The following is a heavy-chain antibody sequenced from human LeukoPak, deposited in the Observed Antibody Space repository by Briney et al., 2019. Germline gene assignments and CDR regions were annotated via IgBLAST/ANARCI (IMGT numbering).Heavy chain of an antibody. CDR2: IYYSGST. D-gene: IGHD2-2*02. CDR3: ARDGRYCSSTSCYIGFDY. J-gene: IGHJ4*02. V-gene: IGHV4-39*07. CDR1: GGSISSSSYY. Sequence: SETLSLTCTVSGGSISSSSYYWGWIRQPPGKGLEWIGSIYYSGSTYYTPSLKSRVTISVDTSKNQFSLKLSSVTAADTAVYYCARDGRYCSSTSCYIGFDYWGQGTLVTVSS.